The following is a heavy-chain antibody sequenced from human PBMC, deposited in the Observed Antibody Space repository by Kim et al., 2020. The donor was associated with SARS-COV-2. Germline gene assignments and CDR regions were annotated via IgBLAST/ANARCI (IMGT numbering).Heavy chain of an antibody. D-gene: IGHD6-13*01. CDR2: T. V-gene: IGHV5-10-1*01. Sequence: TNYSPSFKGHVTISADKSISTAYLQWSSLKASDTAMYYCARGSSWHHVDYWGQGTLVTVSS. J-gene: IGHJ4*02. CDR3: ARGSSWHHVDY.